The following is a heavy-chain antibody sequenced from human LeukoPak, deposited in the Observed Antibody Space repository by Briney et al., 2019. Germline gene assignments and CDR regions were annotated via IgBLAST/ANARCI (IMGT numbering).Heavy chain of an antibody. CDR3: ARSSGLYGGNSAFDC. J-gene: IGHJ4*02. CDR1: GYTFTDYY. Sequence: GASVKVSCKASGYTFTDYYTHWVRQAPGQGLEWMGRINPNTAGTNNAQKFQGRVTMTRDTSISTAYMELSRLRSDDTAVYYCARSSGLYGGNSAFDCWGQGPLVTVSS. V-gene: IGHV1-2*06. D-gene: IGHD4-23*01. CDR2: INPNTAGT.